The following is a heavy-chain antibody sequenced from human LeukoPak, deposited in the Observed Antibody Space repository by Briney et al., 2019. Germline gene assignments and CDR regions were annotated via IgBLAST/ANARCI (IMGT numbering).Heavy chain of an antibody. D-gene: IGHD6-13*01. Sequence: GGSLRLSCAASGFTFSDYYMSWLRQARGKGLEWVSYISSSGSTIYYADSVKGRFTISRDNAKNSLYLQMNSLRAEDTAVYYCARGGYSSSWYVFYWGQGTLVTVSS. CDR2: ISSSGSTI. CDR3: ARGGYSSSWYVFY. V-gene: IGHV3-11*04. J-gene: IGHJ4*02. CDR1: GFTFSDYY.